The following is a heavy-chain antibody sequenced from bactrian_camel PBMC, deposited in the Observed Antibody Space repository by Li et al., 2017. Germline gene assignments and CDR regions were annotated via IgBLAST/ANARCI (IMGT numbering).Heavy chain of an antibody. CDR2: IYDDGSNT. Sequence: HVQLVESGGGSVQAGGALSLSCTVTQYSVRMHSFGWIRQAPGKGLEWVSSIYDDGSNTYYADSVKGRFTISRNNAKNTVHLQMNSLKPEDTAVYYCVRGSGVSVVAENFGFWGQGTQVTVS. CDR3: VRGSGVSVVAENFGF. D-gene: IGHD3*01. J-gene: IGHJ6*01. CDR1: QYSVRMHS. V-gene: IGHV3-2*01.